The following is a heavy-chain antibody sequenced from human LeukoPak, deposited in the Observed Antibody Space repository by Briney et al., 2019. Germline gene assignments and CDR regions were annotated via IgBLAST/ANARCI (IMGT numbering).Heavy chain of an antibody. CDR3: ARHLLSSGYDCWFDP. CDR2: IHYSGST. D-gene: IGHD5-12*01. Sequence: PSETLSLTCTVSVGSISSYYWSWIRQPPGKGLEWIGYIHYSGSTNYNPSLKSRVTISVDTSKNLFSLKLMSVTAADTAVYYCARHLLSSGYDCWFDPWGQGTLVTVS. CDR1: VGSISSYY. V-gene: IGHV4-59*08. J-gene: IGHJ5*02.